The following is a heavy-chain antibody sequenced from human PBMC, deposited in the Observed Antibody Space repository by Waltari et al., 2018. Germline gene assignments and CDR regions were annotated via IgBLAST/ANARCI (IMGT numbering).Heavy chain of an antibody. CDR1: GFPFHHFW. D-gene: IGHD4-4*01. V-gene: IGHV3-7*01. CDR3: AREGLTEEAAY. J-gene: IGHJ4*02. Sequence: EIQLVESGGDLVKTGGSLRISWVTSGFPFHHFWMAWVRQVPGKGLQWLAHIKHDGSETYHVDSVKGRFTIFRDNARNSLYLEMDRLRVEDTGVYYCAREGLTEEAAYWGQGTLVTVSS. CDR2: IKHDGSET.